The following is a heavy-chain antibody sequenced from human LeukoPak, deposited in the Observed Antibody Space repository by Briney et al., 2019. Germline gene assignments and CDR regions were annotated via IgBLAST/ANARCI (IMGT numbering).Heavy chain of an antibody. CDR1: GFTFSSYG. CDR2: ISYDGSNK. Sequence: GGPLRLSCAASGFTFSSYGMHWVRQAPGKGLEWVAVISYDGSNKYYADSVKGRFTISRDNSKNTLYLQMNSLRAEDTAVYYCANEGIGYCSGGSCYNYYYMDVWGKGTTVTVSS. J-gene: IGHJ6*03. V-gene: IGHV3-30*18. CDR3: ANEGIGYCSGGSCYNYYYMDV. D-gene: IGHD2-15*01.